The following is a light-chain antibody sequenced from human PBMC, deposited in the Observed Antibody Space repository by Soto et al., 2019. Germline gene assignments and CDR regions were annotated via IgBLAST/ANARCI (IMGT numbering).Light chain of an antibody. CDR1: QSVSSGY. CDR2: DVS. Sequence: DIGLTQSPGTLSLSPGERATLSCRTSQSVSSGYLAWYQLKPGQAPRLLIYDVSGRATCIPDRLSGSGSGTDFTLTISRLEPEDSAVYYCQQYGTSVGGTFGGGTKVDIK. V-gene: IGKV3-20*01. J-gene: IGKJ4*01. CDR3: QQYGTSVGGT.